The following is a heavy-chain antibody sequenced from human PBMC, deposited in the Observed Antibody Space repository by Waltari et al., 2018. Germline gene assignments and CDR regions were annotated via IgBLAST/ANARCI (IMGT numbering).Heavy chain of an antibody. CDR3: ARELYSDGAGDY. V-gene: IGHV3-21*01. D-gene: IGHD6-13*01. CDR1: GFTFRSYS. J-gene: IGHJ4*02. CDR2: ISSSSSYI. Sequence: EVQLVESGGGLVKPGGSVRPSCAASGFTFRSYSMNWVRQAPGKGLEWVSSISSSSSYIYYADSVKGRFTISRDNAKNSLYLQMNSLRTEDTAVYYCARELYSDGAGDYWGQGTLVTVSS.